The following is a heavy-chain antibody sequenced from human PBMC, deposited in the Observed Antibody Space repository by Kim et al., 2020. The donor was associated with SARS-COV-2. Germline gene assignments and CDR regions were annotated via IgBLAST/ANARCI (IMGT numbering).Heavy chain of an antibody. J-gene: IGHJ4*02. V-gene: IGHV4-31*03. Sequence: SETLSLTCTVSGGSISSGGYYWSWIRQHPGKGLEWIGYIYYSGSTYYNPSLKSRVTISVDTSKNQFSLKLSSVTAADTAVYYCAREVDTAMAYDYWGQGTLVTVSS. CDR1: GGSISSGGYY. D-gene: IGHD5-18*01. CDR2: IYYSGST. CDR3: AREVDTAMAYDY.